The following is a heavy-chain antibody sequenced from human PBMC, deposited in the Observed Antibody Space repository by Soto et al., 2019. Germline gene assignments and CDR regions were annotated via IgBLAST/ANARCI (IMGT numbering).Heavy chain of an antibody. CDR3: AKADTPYDSSYY. J-gene: IGHJ4*02. CDR2: ISGSGGST. V-gene: IGHV3-23*01. D-gene: IGHD3-22*01. Sequence: GGSLRNPCSASGFSLCSYSLCWGRPAPGKGLEWVSAISGSGGSTYYADSVKGRFTISRDNSKNTLYLQMNSLRAEDTAVYYCAKADTPYDSSYYWGQGTLVTVSS. CDR1: GFSLCSYS.